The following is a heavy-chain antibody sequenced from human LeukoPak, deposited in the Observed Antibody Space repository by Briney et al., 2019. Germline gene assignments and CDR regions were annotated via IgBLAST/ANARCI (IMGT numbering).Heavy chain of an antibody. CDR3: ARQKYYDSSGYYGLSAFDI. V-gene: IGHV4-59*08. Sequence: SETLSLTCTVSGGSISSYYWSWIRQPPGKGLEWIGYIYYSGSTNYNPSLKSRVTISVDTSKNPFSLKLSSVTAADTAVYYCARQKYYDSSGYYGLSAFDIWGQGTMVTVSS. J-gene: IGHJ3*02. CDR2: IYYSGST. D-gene: IGHD3-22*01. CDR1: GGSISSYY.